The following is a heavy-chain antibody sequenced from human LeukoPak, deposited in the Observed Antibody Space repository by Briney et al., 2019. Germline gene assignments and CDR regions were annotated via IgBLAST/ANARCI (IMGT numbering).Heavy chain of an antibody. CDR1: GGSISSYY. CDR3: ARDRRGYDSVYYYYMDV. CDR2: IYYSGST. V-gene: IGHV4-59*12. J-gene: IGHJ6*03. Sequence: SETLSLTCTVSGGSISSYYWSWIRQPPGKGLEWIGYIYYSGSTNYNPSLKSRVTMSVDTSKNQFSLKLSSVTAADTAVYYCARDRRGYDSVYYYYMDVWGKGTTVTISS. D-gene: IGHD5-12*01.